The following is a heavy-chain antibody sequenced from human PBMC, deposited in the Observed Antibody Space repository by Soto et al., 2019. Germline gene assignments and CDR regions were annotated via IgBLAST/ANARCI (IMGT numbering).Heavy chain of an antibody. Sequence: GGSLRLSCAASGFTFSSYAMSWVRQAPGKGLEWVSAISGSGGSTYYADSVKGRFTISRDNSKNTLYLQMNSLRAEDTALYYCAKGILEWLASYYYYGMDVWGQGTTVTVSS. D-gene: IGHD3-3*01. CDR1: GFTFSSYA. V-gene: IGHV3-23*01. CDR3: AKGILEWLASYYYYGMDV. J-gene: IGHJ6*02. CDR2: ISGSGGST.